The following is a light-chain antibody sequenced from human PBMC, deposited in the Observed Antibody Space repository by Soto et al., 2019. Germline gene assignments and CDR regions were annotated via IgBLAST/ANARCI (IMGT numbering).Light chain of an antibody. Sequence: EIVLTQSPGTLSLSPGERATLSCRASQSVSNNYLAWYQQKPGQAPRLLIYGASTRATGGPVRFSGSGSGTEFTLTITSLQTQDFAVYYCQEYNNWRPITFGGGTKVDI. CDR2: GAS. CDR3: QEYNNWRPIT. CDR1: QSVSNN. V-gene: IGKV3-15*01. J-gene: IGKJ4*01.